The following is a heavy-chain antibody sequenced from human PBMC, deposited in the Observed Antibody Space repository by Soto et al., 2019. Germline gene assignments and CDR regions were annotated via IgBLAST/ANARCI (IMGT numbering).Heavy chain of an antibody. Sequence: SETLSLTCNVSGGSISTYYWSWIRQPPGKGLEWIGFIYYSGSTDYNPSLKSRVTISVDTSKNQFSLKLNSVTAADTAVYYCARDLWGYCGTDCYPLDVWGQGTTVTVSS. V-gene: IGHV4-59*01. CDR2: IYYSGST. D-gene: IGHD2-21*02. CDR3: ARDLWGYCGTDCYPLDV. J-gene: IGHJ6*02. CDR1: GGSISTYY.